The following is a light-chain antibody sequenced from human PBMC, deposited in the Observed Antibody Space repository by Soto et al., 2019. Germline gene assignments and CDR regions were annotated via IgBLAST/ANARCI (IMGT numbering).Light chain of an antibody. CDR1: SSDVGAYTS. Sequence: LTQPASVSGSPGQSITISCTGTSSDVGAYTSVSWYQQHPGKAPKLIIYEVSNRPPGISTRFSGSKSASTASLTISGLQAEDEAHYYCSSYKSDTSPYVFATGPKVTVL. V-gene: IGLV2-14*01. CDR2: EVS. CDR3: SSYKSDTSPYV. J-gene: IGLJ1*01.